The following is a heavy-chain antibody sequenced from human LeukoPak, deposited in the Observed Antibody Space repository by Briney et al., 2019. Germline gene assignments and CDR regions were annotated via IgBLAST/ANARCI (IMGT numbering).Heavy chain of an antibody. D-gene: IGHD1-26*01. CDR1: GGSISSSSYY. V-gene: IGHV4-39*01. J-gene: IGHJ4*02. Sequence: SETLSLTCTVSGGSISSSSYYWGWIRQPPGKGLEWIGSIYYSGSTYYDPSLKSRVTISVDTSKNQFSLKLSSVTAADTAVYYCARRGGSYYEEIDYWGQGTLVTVSS. CDR3: ARRGGSYYEEIDY. CDR2: IYYSGST.